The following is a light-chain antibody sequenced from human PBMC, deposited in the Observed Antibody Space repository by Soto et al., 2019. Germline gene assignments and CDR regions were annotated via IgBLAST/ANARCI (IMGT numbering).Light chain of an antibody. V-gene: IGKV3-11*01. CDR1: QSVRND. CDR2: SAS. CDR3: QQRTNWPPT. J-gene: IGKJ4*01. Sequence: EIVLTQSPATLSLSPGERATLSCRASQSVRNDLVWYHQKPGQAPRALIYSASNKATGIPAKFSGSWSGTDFTLTISSLEPEDFAVYYCQQRTNWPPTFGGGTKVEMK.